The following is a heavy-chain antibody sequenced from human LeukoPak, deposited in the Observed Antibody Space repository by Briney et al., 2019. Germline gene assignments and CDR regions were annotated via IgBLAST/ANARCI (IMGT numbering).Heavy chain of an antibody. D-gene: IGHD2-2*03. CDR3: ARGLLDIVVVPAATRYYYYYYTDV. J-gene: IGHJ6*03. CDR1: GYTFTSYD. CDR2: MNPNSGNT. Sequence: GASVKVSCKASGYTFTSYDINWVRQATGQGLEWMGWMNPNSGNTGYAQKFQGRVTITRNTSISTAYMELSSLRSEDTAVYYCARGLLDIVVVPAATRYYYYYYTDVWGKGTTVTVSS. V-gene: IGHV1-8*03.